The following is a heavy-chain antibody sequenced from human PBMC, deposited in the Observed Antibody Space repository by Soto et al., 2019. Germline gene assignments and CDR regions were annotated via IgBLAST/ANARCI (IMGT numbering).Heavy chain of an antibody. CDR2: ISGSGGST. CDR1: GFTFNNYA. V-gene: IGHV3-23*01. D-gene: IGHD6-13*01. CDR3: AKGALGSSSWYDFDY. J-gene: IGHJ4*02. Sequence: EVQLLESGGGLVQPGGSLRLSCAASGFTFNNYAMNWVRQAPGKGLEWVSSISGSGGSTYYADSVKGRFTISRDNSKNTLYLQMKSLRAEDTAVYYCAKGALGSSSWYDFDYWGQGTLVTVSS.